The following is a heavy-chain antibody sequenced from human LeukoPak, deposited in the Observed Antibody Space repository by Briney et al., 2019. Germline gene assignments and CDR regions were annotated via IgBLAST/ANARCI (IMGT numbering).Heavy chain of an antibody. J-gene: IGHJ6*03. CDR3: AGGSGYYYYYYYMDV. V-gene: IGHV3-53*01. CDR2: IYSGGST. D-gene: IGHD1-26*01. CDR1: GFTFSSNY. Sequence: GGSLRLSCAASGFTFSSNYMSWVRQAPGKGLEWVSVIYSGGSTYYADSVKGRFTISRDNSKNTLYLQVNSLRAEDTAVYYCAGGSGYYYYYYYMDVWGKGTTVTVSS.